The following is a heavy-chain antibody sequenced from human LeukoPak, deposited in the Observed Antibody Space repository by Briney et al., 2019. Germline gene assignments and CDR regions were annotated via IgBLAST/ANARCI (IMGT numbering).Heavy chain of an antibody. CDR2: IYSGGTT. D-gene: IGHD2-8*01. Sequence: GGSLRLSCAASGFTFSSYAMHWVRQAPGKGLEWVSVIYSGGTTYYADSVKGRFTISRDNSKNALYLQMNSLRAEDTAVYYCARDRARNGDDAFDIWGQGTMVTVSS. CDR1: GFTFSSYA. V-gene: IGHV3-66*01. CDR3: ARDRARNGDDAFDI. J-gene: IGHJ3*02.